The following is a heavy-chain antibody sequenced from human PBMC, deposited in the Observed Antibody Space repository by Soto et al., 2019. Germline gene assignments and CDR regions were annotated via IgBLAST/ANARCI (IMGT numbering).Heavy chain of an antibody. CDR3: ARDMAAGRCYYGMDV. V-gene: IGHV3-33*01. Sequence: GGSLRLSCAASGFTLSSYGMHWVRQAPGKGLEWVAVIWYDGSNKYYADSVKGRFTISRDNSKNTLYLQMNSLRAEDTAVYYCARDMAAGRCYYGMDVWGQGTTVTVSS. D-gene: IGHD6-13*01. CDR2: IWYDGSNK. J-gene: IGHJ6*02. CDR1: GFTLSSYG.